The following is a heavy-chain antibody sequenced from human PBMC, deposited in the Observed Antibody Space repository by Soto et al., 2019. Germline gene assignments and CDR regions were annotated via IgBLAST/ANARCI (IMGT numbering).Heavy chain of an antibody. CDR1: GFTFSSYA. D-gene: IGHD6-6*01. CDR2: ISGSGGST. J-gene: IGHJ5*02. V-gene: IGHV3-23*01. Sequence: GGSLRLSCAASGFTFSSYAMSWVRQAPGKGLEWVSAISGSGGSTYYADSVKGRFTISRDNSKNTLYLQMNSLRAEDTAVYYCAKVNLGGIAARRLDPWGQGTLVTVSS. CDR3: AKVNLGGIAARRLDP.